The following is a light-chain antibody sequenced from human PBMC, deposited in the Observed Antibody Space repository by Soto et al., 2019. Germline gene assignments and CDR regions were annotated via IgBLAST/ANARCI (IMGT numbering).Light chain of an antibody. J-gene: IGKJ5*01. CDR3: QQSYSPSIT. Sequence: DIQLTQSPSSLSASVGDRVTITCRASQSISSWLAWYQQKPGTAPNLLIYAASSLQSGVPSRFSGSGSGTEFTLTISSLQPEDFATYYCQQSYSPSITFGQGTRLEI. CDR2: AAS. V-gene: IGKV1-39*01. CDR1: QSISSW.